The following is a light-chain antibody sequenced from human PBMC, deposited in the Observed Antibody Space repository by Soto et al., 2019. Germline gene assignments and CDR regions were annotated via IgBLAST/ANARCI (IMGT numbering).Light chain of an antibody. Sequence: EIVLTQSPATLSLSPGEGATLSCRASQNIASYLAWYQQKPGQAPRLLIYDASHRATGIPARFSGSGSGTDFTLTISGLEPEDFAVYYCQQRRDWPLTFGGGTKVELK. J-gene: IGKJ4*01. CDR3: QQRRDWPLT. CDR1: QNIASY. CDR2: DAS. V-gene: IGKV3-11*01.